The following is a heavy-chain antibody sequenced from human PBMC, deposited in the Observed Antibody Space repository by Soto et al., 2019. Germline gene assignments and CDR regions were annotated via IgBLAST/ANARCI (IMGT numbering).Heavy chain of an antibody. Sequence: GGSLRLSCAASGFIFSDFAMHWVRQAPGKGLEWVAEIWYDGSNEYYGDSVKGRFTISRDNSKNTLYLQLNSLRVEDTAVYYCARVPEAGRPLFDYWGQGALVTVS. CDR1: GFIFSDFA. CDR2: IWYDGSNE. CDR3: ARVPEAGRPLFDY. V-gene: IGHV3-33*01. J-gene: IGHJ4*02. D-gene: IGHD6-6*01.